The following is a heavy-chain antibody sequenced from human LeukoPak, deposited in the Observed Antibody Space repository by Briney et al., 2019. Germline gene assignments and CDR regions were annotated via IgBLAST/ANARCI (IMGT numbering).Heavy chain of an antibody. CDR2: ISDSGGST. D-gene: IGHD2-15*01. CDR1: GFPFSSYA. V-gene: IGHV3-64D*09. CDR3: VRGYSFGPYGMDV. Sequence: PGGSLRLSCSASGFPFSSYAMEWVRQAPGKGLEYVSAISDSGGSTYYADSVKGRFTISRDNSKNTLYLQMSSLRAEDTAVYFCVRGYSFGPYGMDVWGQGTTVTASS. J-gene: IGHJ6*02.